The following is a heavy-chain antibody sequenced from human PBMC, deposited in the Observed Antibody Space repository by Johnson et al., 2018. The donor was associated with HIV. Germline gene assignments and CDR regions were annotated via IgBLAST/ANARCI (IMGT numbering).Heavy chain of an antibody. CDR2: INEDGSEE. CDR3: ARDGVYSSPWDAFDI. Sequence: VQLVESGGGLVQRGGSLRLSCAASGFTFSNYWMSWVRQAPGKGLEWVANINEDGSEEYSVDSVEGRFTISRDNAKNSLYLQIDSLRAEDTAVYYCARDGVYSSPWDAFDIWGQGTMVTVSS. D-gene: IGHD6-13*01. J-gene: IGHJ3*02. V-gene: IGHV3-7*05. CDR1: GFTFSNYW.